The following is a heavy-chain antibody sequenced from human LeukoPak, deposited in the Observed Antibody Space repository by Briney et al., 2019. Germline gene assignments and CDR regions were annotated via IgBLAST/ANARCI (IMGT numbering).Heavy chain of an antibody. Sequence: SVKVSCKASGGTFSSYAISWVRQAPGQGLEWMGRFIPILGIANYAQKFQGRVTITADKSTSTAYMELSSLRSEDTAVYYCARDSTYGSGSYYIDYYGMDVWGQGTTVTVSS. J-gene: IGHJ6*02. CDR2: FIPILGIA. V-gene: IGHV1-69*04. D-gene: IGHD3-10*01. CDR3: ARDSTYGSGSYYIDYYGMDV. CDR1: GGTFSSYA.